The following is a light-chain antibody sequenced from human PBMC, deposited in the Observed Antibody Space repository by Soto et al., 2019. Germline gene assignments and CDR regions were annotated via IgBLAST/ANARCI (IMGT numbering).Light chain of an antibody. CDR1: QSVSSY. J-gene: IGKJ2*02. CDR3: QQRSNWPRGT. CDR2: DAS. V-gene: IGKV3-11*01. Sequence: EIVLTQSPATLSLSPGERATLSCRASQSVSSYLDWYQQKPGQAPRLLIYDASNRATGIPARFSGSGSGTDFTLTISSPEPVDFAVYYCQQRSNWPRGTFGQGTKLVSK.